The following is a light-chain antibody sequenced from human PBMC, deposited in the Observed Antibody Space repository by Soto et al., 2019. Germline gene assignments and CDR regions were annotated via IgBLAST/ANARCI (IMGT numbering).Light chain of an antibody. J-gene: IGLJ2*01. CDR3: NSYKSSTTLV. CDR2: EVS. CDR1: RSDVGGYNY. Sequence: QSALTQPASVSGSPGQSITISCTGTRSDVGGYNYVSWYQHHAGKAPKLMIYEVSNRPSGVSNRSSGSKSGNTASLTISGLQDEEEADYSCNSYKSSTTLVFGGGTKVTVL. V-gene: IGLV2-14*01.